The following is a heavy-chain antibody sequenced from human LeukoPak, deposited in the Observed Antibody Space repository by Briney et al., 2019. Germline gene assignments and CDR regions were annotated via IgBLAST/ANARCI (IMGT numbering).Heavy chain of an antibody. CDR3: ARVRPNYYDSSGSYHGGLDY. J-gene: IGHJ4*02. D-gene: IGHD3-22*01. V-gene: IGHV3-48*04. Sequence: PGGSLRLSCAASGFTFSSYSMNWVRQAPGKGLEWVSYISSSSSTIYYADSVKGRFTISRDNAKNSLYLQMNSLRAEDTAVYYCARVRPNYYDSSGSYHGGLDYWGQGTLVTVSS. CDR1: GFTFSSYS. CDR2: ISSSSSTI.